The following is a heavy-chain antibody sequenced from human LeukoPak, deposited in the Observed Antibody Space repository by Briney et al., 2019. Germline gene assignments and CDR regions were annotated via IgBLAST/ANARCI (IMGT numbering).Heavy chain of an antibody. J-gene: IGHJ4*02. CDR2: VSGYTGNT. D-gene: IGHD1-14*01. V-gene: IGHV1-18*01. CDR3: ARGEVSASLYYFDF. CDR1: GYTFTTYG. Sequence: GASVKVSRKTSGYTFTTYGVSWVRQAPGHGLEWMGWVSGYTGNTNYAERFQGRVTMTIDASTSTVYMELTNLRSDDTAVYFCARGEVSASLYYFDFWGQGTLVTVS.